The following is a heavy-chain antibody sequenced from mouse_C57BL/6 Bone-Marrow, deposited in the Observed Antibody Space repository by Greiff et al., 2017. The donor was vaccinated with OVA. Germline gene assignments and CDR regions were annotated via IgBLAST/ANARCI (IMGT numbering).Heavy chain of an antibody. D-gene: IGHD2-4*01. CDR2: IDPSDSYT. V-gene: IGHV1-69*01. CDR1: GYTFTSYW. J-gene: IGHJ4*01. Sequence: VQLQQPGAELVMPGASVKLSCKASGYTFTSYWMHWVKQRPGQGLEWIGEIDPSDSYTNYTQKFKGKFTLTVDKSSSTAYMQLSSLTSEDAAVYYCAMIYYDYDGGYYYAMDYWGQGTSVTVSS. CDR3: AMIYYDYDGGYYYAMDY.